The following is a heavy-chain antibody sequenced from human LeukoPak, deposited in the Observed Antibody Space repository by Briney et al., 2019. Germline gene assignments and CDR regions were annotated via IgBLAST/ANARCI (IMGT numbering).Heavy chain of an antibody. CDR3: AKDFGRNLGGPGY. V-gene: IGHV3-30*18. Sequence: GGSLRLSCAASGFTFSSYGMHWVRQAPGKGLEWVAVISYDGSNKYYADSVKGRFAISRDDSKSTLYLQMNSLRGEDTAVYYCAKDFGRNLGGPGYWGRGTLVIVSS. CDR1: GFTFSSYG. J-gene: IGHJ4*02. D-gene: IGHD3-10*01. CDR2: ISYDGSNK.